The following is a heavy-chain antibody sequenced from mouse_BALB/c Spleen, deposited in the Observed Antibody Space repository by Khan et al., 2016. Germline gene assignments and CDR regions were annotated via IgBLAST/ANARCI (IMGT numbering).Heavy chain of an antibody. CDR1: GYSITSDYA. CDR2: ISYSGST. CDR3: ARGDYGSSSWFAY. V-gene: IGHV3-2*02. J-gene: IGHJ3*01. D-gene: IGHD1-1*01. Sequence: EVQLQESGPGLVKPSQSLSLTCTVTGYSITSDYAWNWIRQFPGNKLEWMGYISYSGSTSYNPSLKSRISITRDTSKNQFFLQLNSVTTEDTATXYCARGDYGSSSWFAYWGQGTLVTASA.